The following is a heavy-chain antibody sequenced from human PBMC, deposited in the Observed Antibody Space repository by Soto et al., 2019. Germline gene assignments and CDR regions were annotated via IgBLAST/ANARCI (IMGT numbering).Heavy chain of an antibody. V-gene: IGHV4-30-4*01. CDR2: IYYSGST. D-gene: IGHD3-10*01. Sequence: SETLSLSCTVSGGSISSGDYYWSWIRQPPGKGPEWIGYIYYSGSTYYNPSLKSRVTISVDTSKNQFSLKLSSVTAADTAVYYCARAPRPWFGDLVGMDAWGQGTTVTVSS. CDR1: GGSISSGDYY. CDR3: ARAPRPWFGDLVGMDA. J-gene: IGHJ6*02.